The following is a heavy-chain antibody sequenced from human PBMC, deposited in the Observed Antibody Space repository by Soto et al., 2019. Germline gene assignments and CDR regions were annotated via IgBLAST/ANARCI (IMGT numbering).Heavy chain of an antibody. CDR1: GGSISSYY. V-gene: IGHV4-59*01. D-gene: IGHD6-13*01. CDR3: ARGSDSSSWYYFDY. J-gene: IGHJ4*02. Sequence: PSETLSLTCTVSGGSISSYYWSWIRQPPGKGLEWIGYIYYSGSTNYNPSLKSRVTISVDTSKNQFSLKLSSVTAADTAVYYCARGSDSSSWYYFDYWGQGTLVTVSS. CDR2: IYYSGST.